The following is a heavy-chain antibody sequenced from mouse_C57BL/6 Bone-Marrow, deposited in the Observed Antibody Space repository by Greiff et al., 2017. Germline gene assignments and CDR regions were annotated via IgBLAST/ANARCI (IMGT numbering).Heavy chain of an antibody. CDR3: ARDGYYYAMDY. J-gene: IGHJ4*01. CDR2: INPGSGGT. V-gene: IGHV1-54*01. D-gene: IGHD1-1*01. CDR1: GYAFTNYL. Sequence: VQLQQSGAELVRPGTSVKVSCKASGYAFTNYLIEWVKQRPGQGLEWIGVINPGSGGTNYNEKFKGKATLTADKSSSTAYMQLSSLTSEDSAVYCCARDGYYYAMDYWGQGTSVTVSS.